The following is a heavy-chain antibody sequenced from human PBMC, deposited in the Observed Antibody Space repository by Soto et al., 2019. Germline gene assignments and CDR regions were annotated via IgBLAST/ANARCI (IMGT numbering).Heavy chain of an antibody. V-gene: IGHV2-26*01. D-gene: IGHD6-19*01. CDR3: ARQIAVAGTDWFDP. Sequence: PTLVNPTETLTLTCTVSGFSLSNARMGVSWIRQPPGKALEWLAHIFSNDEKSYSTSLKTRLTISKDTSKNQVVLTMTNMDPVDTATYYCARQIAVAGTDWFDPWGQGTLVTVSS. CDR1: GFSLSNARMG. J-gene: IGHJ5*02. CDR2: IFSNDEK.